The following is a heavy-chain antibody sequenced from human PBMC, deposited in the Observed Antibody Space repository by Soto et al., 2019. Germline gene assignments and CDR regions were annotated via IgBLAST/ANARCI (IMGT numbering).Heavy chain of an antibody. CDR3: ARDPSTINKLIGVWFDP. D-gene: IGHD4-4*01. CDR1: GDTFGRFP. Sequence: QIRLVQSGAEVQKPGSSVRVSCKASGDTFGRFPINWVRQAPGQGLEWLGGIKPISDITNYAQRFQGRVTFTADASTSTVYLELSSLRSEDTAMYYCARDPSTINKLIGVWFDPWGQGTLVTVSS. CDR2: IKPISDIT. V-gene: IGHV1-69*01. J-gene: IGHJ5*02.